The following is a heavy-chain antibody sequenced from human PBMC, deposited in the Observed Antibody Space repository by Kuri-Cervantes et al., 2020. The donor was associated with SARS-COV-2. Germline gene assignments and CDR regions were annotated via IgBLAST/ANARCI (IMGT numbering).Heavy chain of an antibody. CDR3: ASILGRPMNSSSWIIYYYYMDV. CDR2: INHSGST. V-gene: IGHV4-34*01. J-gene: IGHJ6*03. CDR1: GGSFSGYY. Sequence: ESLKISCAVYGGSFSGYYWSWIRQPPGKGLEWIGEINHSGSTNYNPSLKSRVTISVDTSKNQFSLKLSSVTAADTAVYYCASILGRPMNSSSWIIYYYYMDVWGKGTTVTVSS. D-gene: IGHD6-13*01.